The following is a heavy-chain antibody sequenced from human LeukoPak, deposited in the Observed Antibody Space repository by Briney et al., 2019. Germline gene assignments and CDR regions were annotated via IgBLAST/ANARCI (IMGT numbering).Heavy chain of an antibody. CDR3: ANWIGSSSRDY. D-gene: IGHD6-6*01. J-gene: IGHJ4*02. Sequence: PGGSLRLSCAASGFTFSTYAMHWVRQAPGKGLEYVSGISTNGGSTYYANSVKGRFTISRDNSKNTLYLQMGSLRAEDMAVYYCANWIGSSSRDYWGQGTLVTVSS. CDR2: ISTNGGST. CDR1: GFTFSTYA. V-gene: IGHV3-64*01.